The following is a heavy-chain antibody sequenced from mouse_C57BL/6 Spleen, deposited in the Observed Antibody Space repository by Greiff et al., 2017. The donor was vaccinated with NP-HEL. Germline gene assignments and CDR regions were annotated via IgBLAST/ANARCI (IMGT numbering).Heavy chain of an antibody. CDR1: GYAFSSYW. CDR2: IYPGDGDT. CDR3: ARRGFFDGVYFDD. V-gene: IGHV1-80*01. Sequence: QVQLQQSGAELVKPGASVKISCKASGYAFSSYWMNWVKQRPGKGLEWIGQIYPGDGDTNYNGKFKGKATLTADKSSSTAYMQLSSLTSEDSAVYFCARRGFFDGVYFDDWGQGTTLTVSS. J-gene: IGHJ2*01.